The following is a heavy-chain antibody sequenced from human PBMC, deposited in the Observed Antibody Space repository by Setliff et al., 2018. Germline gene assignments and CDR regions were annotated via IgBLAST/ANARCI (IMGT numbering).Heavy chain of an antibody. CDR3: ASHSSGWYRGGYGMDV. V-gene: IGHV4-38-2*02. D-gene: IGHD6-19*01. J-gene: IGHJ6*02. CDR1: GDSISSTYH. Sequence: PSETLSLTCNVSGDSISSTYHWGWIRQSPGKGLEWIGTIYHSGNTYYNPSLNSRLTISVDTSKNQFSLKLSSVTAADTALYYCASHSSGWYRGGYGMDVWGQGTTVTVSS. CDR2: IYHSGNT.